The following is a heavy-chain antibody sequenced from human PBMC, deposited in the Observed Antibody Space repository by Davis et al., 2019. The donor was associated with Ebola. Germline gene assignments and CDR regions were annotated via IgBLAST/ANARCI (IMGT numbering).Heavy chain of an antibody. V-gene: IGHV3-11*01. CDR1: GFTFSDYY. Sequence: SLKISCAASGFTFSDYYMSWIRQAPGKGLEWVSYISSSGSTIYYADSVKGRFTISRDNAKNSLYLQMNSLRAEDTAVYYCARDPRYDYGSGSPFGFDYWGQGTLVTVSS. CDR2: ISSSGSTI. CDR3: ARDPRYDYGSGSPFGFDY. J-gene: IGHJ4*02. D-gene: IGHD3-10*01.